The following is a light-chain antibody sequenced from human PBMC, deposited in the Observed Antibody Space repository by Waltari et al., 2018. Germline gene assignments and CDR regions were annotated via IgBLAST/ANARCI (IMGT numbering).Light chain of an antibody. Sequence: QSVLTQPPSVSGAPGQRVTISCTGSWSNLGAGFDVHSYQQIPGGAPKLLIYGNINRPSGVPDRFSGSKSGTSASVAITGLQAEDEADYYCQSYDSRLSGYVFGTATTVTVL. CDR2: GNI. CDR3: QSYDSRLSGYV. CDR1: WSNLGAGFD. J-gene: IGLJ1*01. V-gene: IGLV1-40*01.